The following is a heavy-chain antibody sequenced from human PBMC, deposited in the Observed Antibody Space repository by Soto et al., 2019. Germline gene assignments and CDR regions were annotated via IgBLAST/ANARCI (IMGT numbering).Heavy chain of an antibody. CDR3: TRDPDFGDVVEMVYYFDY. J-gene: IGHJ4*02. CDR2: IRSKAYGGTT. Sequence: PGGSLRLSCTASGFTFGDYAMSWFRQAPGKGLEWVGFIRSKAYGGTTEYAASVKGRFTISRDDSKSIAYLQMNSLKTEDTAVYYCTRDPDFGDVVEMVYYFDYWGQGTLVTVSS. V-gene: IGHV3-49*03. CDR1: GFTFGDYA. D-gene: IGHD2-8*01.